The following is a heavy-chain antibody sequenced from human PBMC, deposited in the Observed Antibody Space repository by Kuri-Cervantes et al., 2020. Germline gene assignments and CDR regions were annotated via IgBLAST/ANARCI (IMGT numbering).Heavy chain of an antibody. V-gene: IGHV3-30*14. CDR3: ARVRSRKTPIAAAGTTIYYYGMDV. J-gene: IGHJ6*02. CDR2: ISYDGSNK. D-gene: IGHD6-13*01. Sequence: GGSLRLSCAVSGFTFSSYAMHWVRQAPGKGLEWVAVISYDGSNKYYADSVKGRFTISRDNSKNTLYLQMNSLRAEDTAVYYCARVRSRKTPIAAAGTTIYYYGMDVRGQGTTVTVSS. CDR1: GFTFSSYA.